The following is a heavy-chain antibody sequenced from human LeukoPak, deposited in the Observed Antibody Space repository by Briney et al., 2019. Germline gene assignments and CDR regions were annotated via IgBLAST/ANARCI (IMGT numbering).Heavy chain of an antibody. CDR2: IYSGGST. D-gene: IGHD2-15*01. V-gene: IGHV3-66*01. J-gene: IGHJ6*03. CDR3: ARETVVVAATPDYYYYMDV. CDR1: EFSVGSNY. Sequence: GGSLRLSCAASEFSVGSNYMTWVRQAPGKGLEWVSLIYSGGSTYYADSVKGRFTISRDNAKNSLYLQMNSLRAEDTAVYYCARETVVVAATPDYYYYMDVWGKGTTVTVSS.